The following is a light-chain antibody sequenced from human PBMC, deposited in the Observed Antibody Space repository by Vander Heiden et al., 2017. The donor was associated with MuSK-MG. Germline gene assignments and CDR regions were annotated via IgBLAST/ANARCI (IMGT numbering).Light chain of an antibody. J-gene: IGLJ2*01. Sequence: QSLLPQPPSASATPGQRVTISCSGDIANIGKYYVYWYQHLPGSAPKLLIYRNHNRASGVPERFSASKSGTSASLAVDGLRSEDEANYYCAAWDDVVNGVVVGGGTRLTVL. V-gene: IGLV1-47*01. CDR2: RNH. CDR1: IANIGKYY. CDR3: AAWDDVVNGVV.